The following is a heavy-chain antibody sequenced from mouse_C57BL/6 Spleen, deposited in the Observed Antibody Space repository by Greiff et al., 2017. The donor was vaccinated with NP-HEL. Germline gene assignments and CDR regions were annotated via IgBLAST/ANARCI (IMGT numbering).Heavy chain of an antibody. CDR2: ISSGSSTI. CDR1: GFTFSDYG. CDR3: ARNHGYDGAWFPY. D-gene: IGHD2-2*01. V-gene: IGHV5-17*01. Sequence: EVKLMESGGGLVKPGGSLKLSCAASGFTFSDYGMHWVRQAPEKGLEWVAYISSGSSTIYYADTVKGRFTISRDNAKKTLFLQMTSLGSEDTAMYYGARNHGYDGAWFPYWAKGLWSLSLQ. J-gene: IGHJ3*01.